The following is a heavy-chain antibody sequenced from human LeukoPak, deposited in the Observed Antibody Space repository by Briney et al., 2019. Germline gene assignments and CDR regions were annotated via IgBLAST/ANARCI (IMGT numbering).Heavy chain of an antibody. CDR2: INHSGST. D-gene: IGHD2-15*01. J-gene: IGHJ3*02. V-gene: IGHV4-34*01. CDR1: GGSFSGYY. CDR3: ARSGGSSARVNAFDI. Sequence: SETLSLTCAVYGGSFSGYYWSWIRQPPGKGLEWIGEINHSGSTNYNPSRKSRVTISVDTSKDQFSLKLSSVTAADTAVYYCARSGGSSARVNAFDIWGQGTMVTVSS.